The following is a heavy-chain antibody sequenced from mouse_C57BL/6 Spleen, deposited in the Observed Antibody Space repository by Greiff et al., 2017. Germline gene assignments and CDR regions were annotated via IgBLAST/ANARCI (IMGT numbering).Heavy chain of an antibody. CDR1: GFTFSDYY. J-gene: IGHJ2*01. CDR2: INYHGSST. CDR3: ARGLTGTRGYVDY. D-gene: IGHD4-1*01. Sequence: DVKLVASEGGLVQPGSSMKLSRTASGFTFSDYYMAWVRQVPEKGLEWVANINYHGSSTYYLNSLKSRFIISRDNEKNIPYLQMSSLKSEDTATIYCARGLTGTRGYVDYWGQGTTLTVSS. V-gene: IGHV5-16*01.